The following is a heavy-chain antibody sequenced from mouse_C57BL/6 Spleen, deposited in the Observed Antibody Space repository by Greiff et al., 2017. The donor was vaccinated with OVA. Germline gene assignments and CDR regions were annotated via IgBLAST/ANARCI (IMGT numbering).Heavy chain of an antibody. J-gene: IGHJ3*01. CDR2: INPNNGGT. V-gene: IGHV1-18*01. D-gene: IGHD2-3*01. Sequence: EVQLQESGPELVKPGASVKIPCKASGYTFTDYNMDWVKQSHGKSLEWIGDINPNNGGTIYNQKFKGKATLTVDKSSSTAYMELRSLTSEDTAVYYCAGGGLLRPFAYWGQGTLVTVSA. CDR3: AGGGLLRPFAY. CDR1: GYTFTDYN.